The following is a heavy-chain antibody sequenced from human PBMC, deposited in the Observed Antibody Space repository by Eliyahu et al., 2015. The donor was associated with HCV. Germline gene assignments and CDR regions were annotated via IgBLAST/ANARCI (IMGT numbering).Heavy chain of an antibody. J-gene: IGHJ6*02. CDR1: GGSISSSSYY. D-gene: IGHD2-15*01. Sequence: QLQLQESGPGLVKPSETLSLTCTVSGGSISSSSYYWGWIRQPPGKGLEWIGSIYYSGSTYYNPSLKSRVTISVDTSKNQFSLKLSSVTAADTAVYYSVVVRTVDYYYGMDVWGQGTTVTVSS. CDR2: IYYSGST. V-gene: IGHV4-39*01. CDR3: VVVRTVDYYYGMDV.